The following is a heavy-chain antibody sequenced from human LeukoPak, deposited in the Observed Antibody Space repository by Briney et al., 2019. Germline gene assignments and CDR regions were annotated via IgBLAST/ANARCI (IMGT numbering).Heavy chain of an antibody. D-gene: IGHD4-11*01. CDR2: IIPILGIA. J-gene: IGHJ4*02. Sequence: SVKVSCKASGGTFSSYAISWVRQAPGQGLEWMGRIIPILGIANYAQKFQGRVTITADKSTGTAYMELSSLRSEDTAVYYCARSGATTANFDYWGQGTLVTVSS. V-gene: IGHV1-69*04. CDR1: GGTFSSYA. CDR3: ARSGATTANFDY.